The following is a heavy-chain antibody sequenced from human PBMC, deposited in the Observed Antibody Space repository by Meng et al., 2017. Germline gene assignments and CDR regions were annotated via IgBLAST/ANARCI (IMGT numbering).Heavy chain of an antibody. J-gene: IGHJ4*02. V-gene: IGHV3-21*01. CDR3: ARVLSSSGWSEIDY. Sequence: GQQVESGGGLGKPGGSLRLSCAASGFTFSSYSMNWVRQAPGKGLEWVSSISSSSSYIYYADSVKGRFTISRDNAKNSLYLQMNSLRAEDTAVYYCARVLSSSGWSEIDYWGQGTLVTVSS. CDR2: ISSSSSYI. CDR1: GFTFSSYS. D-gene: IGHD6-19*01.